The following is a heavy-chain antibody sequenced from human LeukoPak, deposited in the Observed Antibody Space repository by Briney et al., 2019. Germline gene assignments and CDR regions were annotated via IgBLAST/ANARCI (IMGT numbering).Heavy chain of an antibody. J-gene: IGHJ4*02. V-gene: IGHV1-2*02. CDR1: GYTFTGHY. CDR2: INANTGAT. CDR3: ARDHNWGPDY. D-gene: IGHD7-27*01. Sequence: ASVKVSCKASGYTFTGHYMHWIRQAPGQGLEWMGWINANTGATHYAQNFQGRVTITRDTSISTLYMELSRLSSDDTAFYYCARDHNWGPDYWGQGTLVTVSS.